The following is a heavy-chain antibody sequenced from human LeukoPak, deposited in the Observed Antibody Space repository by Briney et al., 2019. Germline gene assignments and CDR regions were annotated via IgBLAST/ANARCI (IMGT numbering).Heavy chain of an antibody. V-gene: IGHV4-34*01. Sequence: KPSETLSLTCAVYGGSFSGYYWSWIRQPPGKGLEWIGEINHSGSTNYNPSLKSRVTISVDTSKNQFSLKLSSVTAADTAMYYCARDVFVASDAFDIWGHGTMVSVSS. CDR2: INHSGST. D-gene: IGHD5-12*01. CDR3: ARDVFVASDAFDI. CDR1: GGSFSGYY. J-gene: IGHJ3*02.